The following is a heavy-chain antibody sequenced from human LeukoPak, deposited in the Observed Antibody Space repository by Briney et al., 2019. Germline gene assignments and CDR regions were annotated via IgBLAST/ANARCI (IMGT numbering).Heavy chain of an antibody. CDR2: IGGSGGYT. J-gene: IGHJ4*02. CDR1: GFPFISYA. CDR3: ARSGYKALLPARRVYYFDY. Sequence: GSLSLSCAASGFPFISYAMTWVRQAPGKGLEWVSGIGGSGGYTYYADSVKGRFTISRDNSKNTLYLQMNSLRAEDTAVYYCARSGYKALLPARRVYYFDYWGQGTLVTVSS. V-gene: IGHV3-23*01. D-gene: IGHD5-12*01.